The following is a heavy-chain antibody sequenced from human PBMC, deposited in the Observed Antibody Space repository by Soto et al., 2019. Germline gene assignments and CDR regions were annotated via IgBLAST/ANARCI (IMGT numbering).Heavy chain of an antibody. CDR3: AKRAWGYFYFDY. J-gene: IGHJ4*02. CDR1: GFTFSSYA. V-gene: IGHV3-23*01. CDR2: ISGSGGST. Sequence: EVQLLESGGGLVQPGGSLRLSCAASGFTFSSYAMSWVRQAPGKGLEWVSVISGSGGSTYYADSVKGRFTISRDNSKNQLYLQMNSLRAEDTAVYYCAKRAWGYFYFDYWGQGTLVTVSS. D-gene: IGHD1-26*01.